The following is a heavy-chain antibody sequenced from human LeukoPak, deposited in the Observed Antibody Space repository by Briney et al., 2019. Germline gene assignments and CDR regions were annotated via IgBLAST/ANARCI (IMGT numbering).Heavy chain of an antibody. V-gene: IGHV1-69*05. D-gene: IGHD3-22*01. Sequence: SVKVSCKASGGTFSSYAISWVRQAPGQGLEWMGGIIPIFGTANYPQKFQGRVTINTDESTSTAYLELSSLRSEDTAVYYCASCSHYYYDSSGYYPPNLFDYWGQGTLVTVSS. CDR3: ASCSHYYYDSSGYYPPNLFDY. CDR1: GGTFSSYA. J-gene: IGHJ4*02. CDR2: IIPIFGTA.